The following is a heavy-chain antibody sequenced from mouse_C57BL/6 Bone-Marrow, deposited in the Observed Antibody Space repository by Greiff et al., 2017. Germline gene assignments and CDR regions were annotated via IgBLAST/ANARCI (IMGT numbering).Heavy chain of an antibody. J-gene: IGHJ4*01. D-gene: IGHD2-3*01. CDR1: GYSITSGYY. V-gene: IGHV3-6*01. CDR3: ARGGWLLPLYAMDY. CDR2: ISYDGSN. Sequence: EVQRVESGPGLVKPSQSLSLTCSVTGYSITSGYYWNWIRQFPGNKLEWMGYISYDGSNNYNPSLKNRISITRYTSKNQFFLKLNSVTTEDTATYYCARGGWLLPLYAMDYWGQGTSVTVSS.